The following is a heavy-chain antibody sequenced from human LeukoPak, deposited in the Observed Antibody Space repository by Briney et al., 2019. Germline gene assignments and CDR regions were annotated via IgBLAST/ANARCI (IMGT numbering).Heavy chain of an antibody. Sequence: PGGSLRLSCAASGFTFSSYAMHWVRQAPGKGLEYVSAISSNGGSTYYANSVKGRFTISRDNSGNTLYLQMGSLRAEDMAVYYCARVGDLDAFDIWGQGTMVTVSS. CDR3: ARVGDLDAFDI. CDR2: ISSNGGST. CDR1: GFTFSSYA. D-gene: IGHD3-16*01. V-gene: IGHV3-64*01. J-gene: IGHJ3*02.